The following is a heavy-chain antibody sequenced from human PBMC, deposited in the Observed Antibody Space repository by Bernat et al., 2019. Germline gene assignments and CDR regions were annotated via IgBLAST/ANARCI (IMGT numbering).Heavy chain of an antibody. V-gene: IGHV2-26*01. CDR2: IFSNDEK. CDR3: ARILGSSWYAEIDY. D-gene: IGHD6-13*01. Sequence: QVTLKESGPVLVKPTATLTLTCTVSGFSLSNARMGVSWIRQPPGKALEWLAHIFSNDEKSYSTSLKSRLTISKDTSKSQVVLTMTNMDPVDTATYYCARILGSSWYAEIDYWGQGTLVTVSS. CDR1: GFSLSNARMG. J-gene: IGHJ4*02.